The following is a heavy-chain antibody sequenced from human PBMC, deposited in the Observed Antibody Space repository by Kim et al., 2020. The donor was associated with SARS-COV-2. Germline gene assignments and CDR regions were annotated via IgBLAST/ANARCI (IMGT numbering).Heavy chain of an antibody. CDR1: GGSISSYY. CDR2: IYSSGTT. V-gene: IGHV4-59*08. D-gene: IGHD2-21*02. CDR3: ARHTYTLVTMFSYYYYYMDV. J-gene: IGHJ6*03. Sequence: SETLSLTCTVSGGSISSYYWSWIRQPPGKGLEWIGYIYSSGTTTYNPSLKSRVTISVDTSKNQFSLKLSSVTAADTAVYYCARHTYTLVTMFSYYYYYMDVWGEGTTVTVSS.